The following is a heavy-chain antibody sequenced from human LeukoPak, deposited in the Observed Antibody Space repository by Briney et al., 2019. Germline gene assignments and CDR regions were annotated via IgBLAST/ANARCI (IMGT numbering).Heavy chain of an antibody. D-gene: IGHD7-27*01. CDR1: GFTISSYW. CDR2: INQDGSEK. CDR3: AKDPWGSRVY. V-gene: IGHV3-7*01. J-gene: IGHJ4*02. Sequence: GGSLRLSCAASGFTISSYWMSWVRQAPGKGLEWVANINQDGSEKYYVDSVKGRFTISRDNAKNSLYLQMNSLRAGDTAVYYCAKDPWGSRVYWGQGTLVTVSS.